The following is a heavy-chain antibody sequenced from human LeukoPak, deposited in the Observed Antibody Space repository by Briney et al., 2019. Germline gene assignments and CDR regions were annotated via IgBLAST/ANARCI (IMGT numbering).Heavy chain of an antibody. Sequence: GGSLRLSCAASGFTFSDYYMSWIRQAPGKGLEWVSNISSSSSYTNYADSVKGRFTISRDNAKNSLYLQMNSLRAEDTAVYYCARGGTYYGSGSYYWFDPWGQGTLVTVSS. D-gene: IGHD3-10*01. CDR1: GFTFSDYY. CDR2: ISSSSSYT. CDR3: ARGGTYYGSGSYYWFDP. V-gene: IGHV3-11*06. J-gene: IGHJ5*02.